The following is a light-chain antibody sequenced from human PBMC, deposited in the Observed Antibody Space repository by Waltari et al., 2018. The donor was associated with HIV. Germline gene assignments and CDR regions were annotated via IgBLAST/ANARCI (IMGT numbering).Light chain of an antibody. J-gene: IGLJ3*02. CDR3: SSYTSSSTWV. CDR2: EVV. CDR1: RSDVGGYNF. Sequence: QSALTPPASVSASPGQSITISCTGTRSDVGGYNFFSWYQQHPGKAPQLMIYEVVHRPAGVSNRFSGFKSANTAPLTISGLQAEDEAYDYCSSYTSSSTWVFGGGTKLTVL. V-gene: IGLV2-14*01.